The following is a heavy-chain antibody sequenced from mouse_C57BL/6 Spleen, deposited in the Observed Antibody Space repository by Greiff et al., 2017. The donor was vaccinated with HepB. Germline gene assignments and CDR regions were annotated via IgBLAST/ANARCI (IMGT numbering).Heavy chain of an antibody. CDR3: ARGPYYGSSPWFAY. Sequence: EVQVVESGPGLVKPSQSLSLTCSVTGYSITSGYYWNWIRQFPGNKLEWMGYISYDGSNNYNPSLKNRISITRDTSKNQFFLKLNSVTTEDTATYYCARGPYYGSSPWFAYWGQGTLVTVSA. CDR1: GYSITSGYY. D-gene: IGHD1-1*01. V-gene: IGHV3-6*01. J-gene: IGHJ3*01. CDR2: ISYDGSN.